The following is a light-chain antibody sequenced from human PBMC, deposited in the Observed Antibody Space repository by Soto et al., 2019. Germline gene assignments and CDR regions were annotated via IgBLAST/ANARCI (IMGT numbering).Light chain of an antibody. J-gene: IGKJ1*01. Sequence: IVMTQSPATLSVSPGERANLSCRASQSVGTKLAWYQQTPGQAPRLLIYGASNRATGVPARISGSVSGTEFTLNIASLQSEDFAVYYCQQYSSLLWTLGQGTKVEIK. V-gene: IGKV3-15*01. CDR3: QQYSSLLWT. CDR2: GAS. CDR1: QSVGTK.